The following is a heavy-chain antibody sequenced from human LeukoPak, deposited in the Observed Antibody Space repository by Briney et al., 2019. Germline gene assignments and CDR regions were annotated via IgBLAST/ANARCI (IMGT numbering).Heavy chain of an antibody. CDR3: ARQSRASYCSSTSSPPDY. V-gene: IGHV1-69*06. D-gene: IGHD2-2*01. CDR1: GGTFSSYA. Sequence: GASVKVSCKASGGTFSSYAISWVRQAPGQGREWVGGIIPIFGTANYAQKFQGRVTITADKSTSTAYMELSSLRYQDTALYYCARQSRASYCSSTSSPPDYWGQGTLVTVSS. CDR2: IIPIFGTA. J-gene: IGHJ4*02.